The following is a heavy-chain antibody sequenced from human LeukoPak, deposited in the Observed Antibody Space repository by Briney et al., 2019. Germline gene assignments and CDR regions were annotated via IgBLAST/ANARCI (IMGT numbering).Heavy chain of an antibody. CDR2: INPNSGGT. V-gene: IGHV1-2*02. CDR1: GYTFTGYY. D-gene: IGHD5-12*01. Sequence: ASVKVSCKASGYTFTGYYMHWVRQAPGQGLEWMGWINPNSGGTNYAQKFQGRVTMTRDTSISTAYMELSRLRSDDTAVYYCARGGTDSGYDELYYFDYWGQGTLVTVSS. CDR3: ARGGTDSGYDELYYFDY. J-gene: IGHJ4*02.